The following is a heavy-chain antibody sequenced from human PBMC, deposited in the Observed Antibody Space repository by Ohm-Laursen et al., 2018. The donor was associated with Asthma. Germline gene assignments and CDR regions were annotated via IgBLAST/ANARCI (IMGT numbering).Heavy chain of an antibody. Sequence: SLRLSCAASGFTFSNYHMCWVRQAPGKGLEWVSCLSGPGTKTYNVDSVTGRFTISRDNSKNTVYLQMNSLRAEDTAVYYCAKDRVYGDGLLAYDYWGQGTLVTVSP. CDR2: LSGPGTKT. CDR1: GFTFSNYH. V-gene: IGHV3-23*01. J-gene: IGHJ4*02. CDR3: AKDRVYGDGLLAYDY. D-gene: IGHD2-8*01.